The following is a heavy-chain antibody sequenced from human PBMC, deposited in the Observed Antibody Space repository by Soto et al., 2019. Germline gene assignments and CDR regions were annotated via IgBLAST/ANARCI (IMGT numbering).Heavy chain of an antibody. V-gene: IGHV3-48*03. D-gene: IGHD1-26*01. CDR3: AYGGSCDY. J-gene: IGHJ4*02. Sequence: ESGGGLVQPGGSLRLSCAASGFSFNTYEMNWVRQAPGKGLEWVSYISSSGSTIYYADSVKGRFTVFRDNGKNSLYLQMNSLRAEDTAVYYCAYGGSCDYWGQGTQVTVSS. CDR2: ISSSGSTI. CDR1: GFSFNTYE.